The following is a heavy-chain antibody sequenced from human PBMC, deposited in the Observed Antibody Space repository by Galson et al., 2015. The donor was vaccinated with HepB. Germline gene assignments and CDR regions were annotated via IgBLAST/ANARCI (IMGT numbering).Heavy chain of an antibody. CDR3: ARVPHSSSLLGYYHYGMDV. Sequence: SLRLSCAASGFTFSSYALHWVRQAPGKGLEWVAVISYDGTNKHYAESVKGRFTISRDNSKNTLYLQMNSPRGEATAVYYCARVPHSSSLLGYYHYGMDVWGRGTTVTVSS. J-gene: IGHJ6*02. CDR1: GFTFSSYA. D-gene: IGHD6-6*01. V-gene: IGHV3-30-3*01. CDR2: ISYDGTNK.